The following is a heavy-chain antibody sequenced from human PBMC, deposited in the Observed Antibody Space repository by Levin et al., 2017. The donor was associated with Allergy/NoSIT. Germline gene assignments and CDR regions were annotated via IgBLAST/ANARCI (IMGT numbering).Heavy chain of an antibody. D-gene: IGHD3-10*01. CDR3: TKEYYGSGSFPMFDP. Sequence: AGGSLRLSCAASGFTFSSYSMHWVRQAPGKGLTWVAVIWFDGSKEYYADSVKGRFTISRDNSKNTLYLQLNKLRAEDTAVYYCTKEYYGSGSFPMFDPWGQGTVVTVSS. CDR2: IWFDGSKE. CDR1: GFTFSSYS. V-gene: IGHV3-33*06. J-gene: IGHJ5*02.